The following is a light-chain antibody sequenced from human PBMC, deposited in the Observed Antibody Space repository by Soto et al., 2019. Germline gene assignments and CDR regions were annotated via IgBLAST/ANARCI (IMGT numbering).Light chain of an antibody. Sequence: ETVMTQSPATLSVSPGERATLSCRASQSVSTKLAWYQQKPGQAPRLLIYGASTRATGIPARFSGSGSGTEFALTVSSLQSEDFAVYYCQQYDDWPPITFGQGTRLEIK. CDR3: QQYDDWPPIT. CDR2: GAS. J-gene: IGKJ5*01. CDR1: QSVSTK. V-gene: IGKV3D-15*01.